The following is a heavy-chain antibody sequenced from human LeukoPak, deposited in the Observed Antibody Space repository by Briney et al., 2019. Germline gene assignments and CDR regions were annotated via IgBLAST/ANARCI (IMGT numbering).Heavy chain of an antibody. D-gene: IGHD3-10*01. V-gene: IGHV3-21*01. CDR2: ISSSSSYI. J-gene: IGHJ4*02. CDR3: ARGREIWSQGDY. CDR1: GFTFSSYS. Sequence: GGSPRLSCAASGFTFSSYSMNWVRQAPGKGLEWVSSISSSSSYIYYADSVKGRFTISRDNAKNSLYLQMNSLRAEDTAVYYCARGREIWSQGDYWGQGTLVTVSS.